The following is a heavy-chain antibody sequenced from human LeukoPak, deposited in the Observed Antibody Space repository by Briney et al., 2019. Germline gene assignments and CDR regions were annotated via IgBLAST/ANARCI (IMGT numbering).Heavy chain of an antibody. CDR2: ISAYNGNT. V-gene: IGHV1-18*01. CDR3: ARGVSHYYDSSGYYPTPLDY. CDR1: GYTFTSYG. J-gene: IGHJ4*02. Sequence: AASVKVSCKASGYTFTSYGISWVRQAPGQGLEWMGWISAYNGNTNYAQKLQGRVTMTTDTSTSTAYMELRSLRSDDTAVYYCARGVSHYYDSSGYYPTPLDYWGQGTLATVSS. D-gene: IGHD3-22*01.